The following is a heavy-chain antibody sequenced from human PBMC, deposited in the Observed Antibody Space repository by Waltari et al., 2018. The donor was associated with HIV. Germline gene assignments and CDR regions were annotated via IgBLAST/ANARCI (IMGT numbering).Heavy chain of an antibody. CDR3: ARDQEAGYSSSWYVY. Sequence: QVQLQESGPGLVKPSGTLSLTCAVSGGPISSSNWWRWVRQPPGKGLEWIGEIYHSGSTNYNPSLKSRVTISVDKSNNQFSLRLTSVTAADTAVYYCARDQEAGYSSSWYVYWGQGTLVTVSS. J-gene: IGHJ4*02. V-gene: IGHV4-4*02. D-gene: IGHD6-13*01. CDR2: IYHSGST. CDR1: GGPISSSNW.